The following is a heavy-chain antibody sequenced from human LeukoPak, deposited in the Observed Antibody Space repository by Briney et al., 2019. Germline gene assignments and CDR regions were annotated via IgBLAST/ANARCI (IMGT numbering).Heavy chain of an antibody. V-gene: IGHV3-30*02. CDR2: IRYDGSNK. J-gene: IGHJ4*02. Sequence: GGSLRLSCAASGFTFSSYGMHWVRQAPGKGLERVAFIRYDGSNKYYADSVKGRFTISRDNSKNTLYLQMNSLRAEDTAVYYCAKDRRGSYTFDYWGQGTLVTVSS. CDR1: GFTFSSYG. D-gene: IGHD1-26*01. CDR3: AKDRRGSYTFDY.